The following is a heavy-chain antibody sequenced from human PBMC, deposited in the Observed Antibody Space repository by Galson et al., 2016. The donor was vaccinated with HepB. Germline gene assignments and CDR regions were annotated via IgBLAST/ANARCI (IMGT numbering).Heavy chain of an antibody. D-gene: IGHD6-19*01. CDR3: ARLPNSSGWYLDY. CDR2: ISTSGSYT. J-gene: IGHJ4*02. CDR1: GFTFSDYY. Sequence: SLRLSCAASGFTFSDYYMSWIRQAPGRGLEWVSYISTSGSYTNYADSVKGRFTISRDNAKNSLFLQMNSLRVEDTAVYYCARLPNSSGWYLDYWGQGTLVTVSS. V-gene: IGHV3-11*06.